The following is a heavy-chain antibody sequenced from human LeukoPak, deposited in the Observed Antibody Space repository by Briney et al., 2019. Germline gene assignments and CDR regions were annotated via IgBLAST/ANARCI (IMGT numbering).Heavy chain of an antibody. D-gene: IGHD2-2*01. CDR1: GFTFSSYA. V-gene: IGHV3-30-3*01. CDR3: ARDRSLPAAIGGFDY. Sequence: PPGGSLRLSCAASGFTFSSYAMHWVRQAPGKGLEWVAVISYDGSNKYYADSVKGRFTISRDNSKNTLYLQMNSLRAEDTAVYYCARDRSLPAAIGGFDYWGQGTLVTVSS. J-gene: IGHJ4*02. CDR2: ISYDGSNK.